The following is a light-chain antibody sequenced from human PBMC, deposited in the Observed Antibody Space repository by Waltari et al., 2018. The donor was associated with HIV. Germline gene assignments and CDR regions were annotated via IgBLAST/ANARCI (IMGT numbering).Light chain of an antibody. CDR2: DAS. CDR3: QQYDNLPLT. J-gene: IGKJ4*01. CDR1: QDITNY. V-gene: IGKV1-33*01. Sequence: DIQMTQSPSSLSASVGDRVTITCQASQDITNYLNWYQQKPGKAPKLLIYDASNLETGVPSGFSGSGSGTDFTLTISSLQPEDIATYYCQQYDNLPLTFGGGTKVEIK.